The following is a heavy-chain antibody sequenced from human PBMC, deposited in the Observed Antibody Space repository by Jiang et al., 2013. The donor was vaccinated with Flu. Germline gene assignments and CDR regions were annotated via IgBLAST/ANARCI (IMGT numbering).Heavy chain of an antibody. J-gene: IGHJ4*02. V-gene: IGHV3-30*18. CDR1: GFTFSSYV. Sequence: QLLESGGGVVQPGRSLRLSCAASGFTFSSYVMHWVRQAPGKGLEWVAFISYDGSNKYYADSVKGRFTISRDNSKNTLYLQMNSLRAEDTAVYYCAKDRQYGSDYVRPDYWGQGTLVTVSS. D-gene: IGHD3-10*01. CDR3: AKDRQYGSDYVRPDY. CDR2: ISYDGSNK.